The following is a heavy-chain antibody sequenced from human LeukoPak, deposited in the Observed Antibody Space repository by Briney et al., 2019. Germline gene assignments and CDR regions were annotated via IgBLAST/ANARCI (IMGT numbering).Heavy chain of an antibody. J-gene: IGHJ4*02. CDR2: INPSGGST. D-gene: IGHD6-6*01. Sequence: ASVKVSCKASGYTFTSYYMHWVRQAPGQGLEWMGIINPSGGSTSYAQKFQGRVSMTRDMSTSTVYMELSSLRSEDTAVYYCARVKRIAAPDYWGQGTLVTVSS. CDR1: GYTFTSYY. V-gene: IGHV1-46*01. CDR3: ARVKRIAAPDY.